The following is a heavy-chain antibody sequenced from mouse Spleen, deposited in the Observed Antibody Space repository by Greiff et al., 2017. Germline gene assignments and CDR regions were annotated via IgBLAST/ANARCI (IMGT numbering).Heavy chain of an antibody. V-gene: IGHV2-6*01. J-gene: IGHJ3*01. CDR1: GFSLTSYG. Sequence: VQLQQSGPGLVAPSQSLSITCTVSGFSLTSYGVDWVRQSPGKGLEWLGVIWGGGSTNYNSALKSRLSISKDNSKSQVFLKMNSLQTDDTAMYYCASANYSGSTFFAYWGQGTLVTVSA. CDR3: ASANYSGSTFFAY. D-gene: IGHD1-1*01. CDR2: IWGGGST.